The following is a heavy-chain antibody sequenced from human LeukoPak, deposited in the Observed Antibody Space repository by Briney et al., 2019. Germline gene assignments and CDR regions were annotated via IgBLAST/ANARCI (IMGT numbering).Heavy chain of an antibody. Sequence: GGSLRLSCAASGFSFSSYGMHWVRQAPGKGLEWVALTSDDGSNKYYGDSVKGRFTISRDNSKNTLYLQMNSLRAQDTAVYYCAKMPGDFWSAFYHYFDFWGQGTLVTVSS. V-gene: IGHV3-30*18. D-gene: IGHD3-3*01. CDR3: AKMPGDFWSAFYHYFDF. CDR2: TSDDGSNK. CDR1: GFSFSSYG. J-gene: IGHJ4*02.